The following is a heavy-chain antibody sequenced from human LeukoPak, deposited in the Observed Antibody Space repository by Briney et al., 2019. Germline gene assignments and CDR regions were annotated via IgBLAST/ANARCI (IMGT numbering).Heavy chain of an antibody. CDR2: IYYSGST. V-gene: IGHV4-59*01. CDR1: GGPISSYC. CDR3: ARELYYYGSGSYSTYNWFDP. D-gene: IGHD3-10*01. Sequence: SETLSLTCTVSGGPISSYCWSWIRQPPGKGLEWIGYIYYSGSTNYNPSLKSRVTISVNTSKNQFSLKLGSVTAADTAVYYFARELYYYGSGSYSTYNWFDPWGQGTLVTVSS. J-gene: IGHJ5*02.